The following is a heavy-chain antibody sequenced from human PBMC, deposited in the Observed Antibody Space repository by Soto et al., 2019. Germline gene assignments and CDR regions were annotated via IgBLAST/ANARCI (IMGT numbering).Heavy chain of an antibody. Sequence: SETLSLTCTVSGGSISSYYWSWIRQPPGKGLEWIGYIYYSGSTNYNPSLKSRVTISVDTSKNQFSLKLSSVTAADTAVYYCARHNWNYEGFGGFDPWGQGTLVTVS. D-gene: IGHD1-7*01. CDR3: ARHNWNYEGFGGFDP. CDR1: GGSISSYY. J-gene: IGHJ5*02. V-gene: IGHV4-59*08. CDR2: IYYSGST.